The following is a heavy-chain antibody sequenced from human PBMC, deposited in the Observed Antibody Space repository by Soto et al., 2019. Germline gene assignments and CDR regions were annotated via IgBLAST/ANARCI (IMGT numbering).Heavy chain of an antibody. J-gene: IGHJ3*02. CDR2: INRDGSKK. D-gene: IGHD6-13*01. V-gene: IGHV3-7*05. Sequence: EVQLEESGGDLVQPGGSLRLSCAASGFTLSAYWMTWVRQAPGKGLEWVANINRDGSKKSYLDSVRGRFTISRDNVGNSLYLQMDSLRADDTALYYCEQNMYTGSRSLYLDAFDIWGQGTMVTVSS. CDR3: EQNMYTGSRSLYLDAFDI. CDR1: GFTLSAYW.